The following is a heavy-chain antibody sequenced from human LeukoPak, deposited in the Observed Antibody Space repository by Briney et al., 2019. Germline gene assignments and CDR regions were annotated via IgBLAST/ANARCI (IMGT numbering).Heavy chain of an antibody. V-gene: IGHV3-30-3*01. CDR2: ISYDGSNK. CDR1: GFTFSSYA. Sequence: GGSLRLSCAASGFTFSSYAMHWVRQAPGKGLEWVAVISYDGSNKYYADSVKGRFTISRDNSKNTLYLQMNSLRAEDTAVYYCAREGAEMATINYFDYWGQGTLVTVSS. D-gene: IGHD5-24*01. J-gene: IGHJ4*02. CDR3: AREGAEMATINYFDY.